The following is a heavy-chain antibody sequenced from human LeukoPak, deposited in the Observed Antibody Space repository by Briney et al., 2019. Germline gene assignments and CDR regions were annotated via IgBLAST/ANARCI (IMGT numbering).Heavy chain of an antibody. D-gene: IGHD2-2*01. J-gene: IGHJ4*02. CDR3: VRDISSRHFDF. CDR2: IWYDGSDK. V-gene: IGHV3-33*01. Sequence: GRSLRLSCAASGFTFSRHGMHWVRQAPGKGLEWVAVIWYDGSDKYYADSVKGRFTISRDNSRNTLYLQMNSLRAEDTAVYYCVRDISSRHFDFWGQGTLVIVSS. CDR1: GFTFSRHG.